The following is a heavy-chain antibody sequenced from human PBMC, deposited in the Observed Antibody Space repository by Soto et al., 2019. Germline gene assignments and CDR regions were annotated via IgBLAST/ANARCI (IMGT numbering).Heavy chain of an antibody. Sequence: QVQLVQSGAEVKKPGSSVKVSCKASGDTDTKYVISWVRQAPGQGLEWMGGIFPKFGTTYSAQKLQDRLTITADESTSTVYMQLSSLRLDDTAVYYCEAVMTFGKLSVVWGQGTTVTVSS. CDR3: EAVMTFGKLSVV. D-gene: IGHD3-16*02. J-gene: IGHJ6*02. V-gene: IGHV1-69*01. CDR2: IFPKFGTT. CDR1: GDTDTKYV.